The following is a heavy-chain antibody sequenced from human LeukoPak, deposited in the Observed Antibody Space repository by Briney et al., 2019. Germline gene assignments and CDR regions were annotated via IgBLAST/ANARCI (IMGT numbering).Heavy chain of an antibody. D-gene: IGHD3-9*01. Sequence: GASVKVSCKASGYTFTSYGISWVRQAPGQGLEWMGWISAYNGNSNYAQKLQGRVTMTTDTSTSTAYMELRSLRSDDTAVYYCARGGLQLRYFDWFDYWGQGTLVTVSS. CDR3: ARGGLQLRYFDWFDY. CDR2: ISAYNGNS. V-gene: IGHV1-18*01. CDR1: GYTFTSYG. J-gene: IGHJ4*02.